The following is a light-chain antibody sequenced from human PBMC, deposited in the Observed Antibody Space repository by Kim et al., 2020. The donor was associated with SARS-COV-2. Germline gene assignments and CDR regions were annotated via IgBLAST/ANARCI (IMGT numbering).Light chain of an antibody. Sequence: PGQSVTMSCTGTSSDGGGYNYDFGYQQNPGKAPKPMINEVTKRPAGVPDRFSGSKSGNTASLTISGLQAEDEDDYYFCSYAATKRVFGGGTQLTVL. CDR2: EVT. J-gene: IGLJ2*01. CDR3: CSYAATKRV. V-gene: IGLV2-11*03. CDR1: SSDGGGYNY.